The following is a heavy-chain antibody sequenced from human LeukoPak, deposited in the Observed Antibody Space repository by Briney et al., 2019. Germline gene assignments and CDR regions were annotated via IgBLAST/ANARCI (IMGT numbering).Heavy chain of an antibody. CDR2: IYSSGST. Sequence: SETLSLTCTVSGGSISNYYWTWIRQSAGNGLEWIGRIYSSGSTDYNPSLKSRVSMSLDTSKNQISLELTAVTAADTAVYYCSRGLVYSSGYDYGSDVWGQGTTVTVSS. J-gene: IGHJ6*02. CDR3: SRGLVYSSGYDYGSDV. CDR1: GGSISNYY. D-gene: IGHD6-19*01. V-gene: IGHV4-4*07.